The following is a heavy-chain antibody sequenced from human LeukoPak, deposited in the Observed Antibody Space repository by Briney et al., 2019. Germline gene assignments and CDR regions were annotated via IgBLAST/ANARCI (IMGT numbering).Heavy chain of an antibody. Sequence: SETLSLTCTVSGGSISSYYWSWIRQPAGKGLEWIGRIYTSGSTNYNPSLKSRVTMSVDTSKNQFSLKLSSVTAADTAVYYCARDGGIVVVPAAMSPYYYYYMDVWGKGTTVTVSS. CDR1: GGSISSYY. J-gene: IGHJ6*03. V-gene: IGHV4-4*07. CDR3: ARDGGIVVVPAAMSPYYYYYMDV. D-gene: IGHD2-2*01. CDR2: IYTSGST.